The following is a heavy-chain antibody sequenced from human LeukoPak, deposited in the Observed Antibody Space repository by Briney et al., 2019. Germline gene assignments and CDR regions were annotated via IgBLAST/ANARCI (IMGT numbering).Heavy chain of an antibody. CDR1: GFTFSSYD. CDR3: ARGYSYGQIDY. D-gene: IGHD5-18*01. Sequence: GGSLRLSCAASGFTFSSYDMHWVRQATGKGLEWVSAIGTAGDTYYPGSVRGRFTISRENAKNSLYLQMNSLRAGDTAVYYCARGYSYGQIDYWGQGTLVTVSS. J-gene: IGHJ4*02. V-gene: IGHV3-13*01. CDR2: IGTAGDT.